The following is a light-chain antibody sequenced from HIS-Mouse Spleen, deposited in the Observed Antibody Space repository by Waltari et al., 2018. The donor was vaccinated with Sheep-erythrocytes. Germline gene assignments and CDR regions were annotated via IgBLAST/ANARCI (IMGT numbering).Light chain of an antibody. CDR2: DAY. V-gene: IGKV3-11*01. J-gene: IGKJ2*01. CDR1: QSVSSY. CDR3: QQRSNWYT. Sequence: EIVLTQSPATLSLSPGERATLSCRASQSVSSYLAWYQQKPGQAPRLLIYDAYNRATGIPARFGGSGAGTDVTLTSSSVEPEDVAVYYWQQRSNWYTFGQGTKLEIK.